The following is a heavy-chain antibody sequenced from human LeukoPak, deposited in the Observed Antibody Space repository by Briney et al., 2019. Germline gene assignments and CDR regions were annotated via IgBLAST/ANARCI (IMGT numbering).Heavy chain of an antibody. V-gene: IGHV1-2*02. D-gene: IGHD4-17*01. J-gene: IGHJ4*02. CDR1: GYTFAGYY. Sequence: ASVKVSCKASGYTFAGYYMHWVRQAPGQGLEWMGWINPNSGGTNYAQKFQGRVTMTRDTSISTAYMELSRLRSDDTAVYYCARVTHDYGDSVDYWGQGTLVTVSS. CDR2: INPNSGGT. CDR3: ARVTHDYGDSVDY.